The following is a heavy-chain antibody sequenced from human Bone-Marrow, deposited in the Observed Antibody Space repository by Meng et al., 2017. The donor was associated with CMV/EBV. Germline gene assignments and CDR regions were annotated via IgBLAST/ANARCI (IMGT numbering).Heavy chain of an antibody. D-gene: IGHD6-19*01. CDR1: GYTFSNYG. CDR3: ARGGSTGWYYYYGVDV. J-gene: IGHJ6*02. CDR2: ITAYNGDT. V-gene: IGHV1-18*01. Sequence: ASVKVSCKASGYTFSNYGITWVRQAPGQGLEWMGWITAYNGDTTYAQKFQGRVTMTTDTSTSTAYMELRSLTSDDTAVYFCARGGSTGWYYYYGVDVWGQGTTVTVSS.